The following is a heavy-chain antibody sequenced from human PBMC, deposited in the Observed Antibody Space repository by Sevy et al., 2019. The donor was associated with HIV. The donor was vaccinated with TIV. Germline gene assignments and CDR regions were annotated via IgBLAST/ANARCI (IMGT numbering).Heavy chain of an antibody. J-gene: IGHJ4*02. CDR3: AKDTSGWYDALDQ. V-gene: IGHV3-23*01. Sequence: GVSLRLSCEVSGFTFGYFAMNWVRQAPGKGLEWVSGISPNGATSHYAASVRGRFTISRDNCKNRMYLQMSSLRAEDTAQYYCAKDTSGWYDALDQWGQGTLVTVSS. CDR2: ISPNGATS. D-gene: IGHD6-19*01. CDR1: GFTFGYFA.